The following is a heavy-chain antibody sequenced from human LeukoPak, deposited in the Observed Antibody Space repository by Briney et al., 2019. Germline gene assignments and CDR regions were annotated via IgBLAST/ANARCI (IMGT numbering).Heavy chain of an antibody. CDR3: AAGLNYYDSSGYYGEFDY. J-gene: IGHJ4*02. CDR1: GYTFTSYG. D-gene: IGHD3-22*01. CDR2: IIPIFGTA. Sequence: SVKVSCKASGYTFTSYGISWVRQAPGQGLEWMGGIIPIFGTANYAQKFQGRVTITTDESTSTAYMELSSLRSEDTAVYYCAAGLNYYDSSGYYGEFDYWGQGTLVTVSS. V-gene: IGHV1-69*05.